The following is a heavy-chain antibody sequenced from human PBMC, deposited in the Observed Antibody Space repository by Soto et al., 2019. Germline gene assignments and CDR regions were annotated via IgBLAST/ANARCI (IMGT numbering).Heavy chain of an antibody. J-gene: IGHJ4*02. V-gene: IGHV3-23*01. CDR1: GFTFNTFA. Sequence: EVLLLESGGGLVQPGGSLRLSCAASGFTFNTFAMTWVRQAPGKGLEWVSALSGSGSLSYYADSVKGRFTISRDNSKNTMYLQMNNLRVDETAVYFCARDRGGALDSWGLGTLVTVSS. CDR3: ARDRGGALDS. CDR2: LSGSGSLS. D-gene: IGHD2-15*01.